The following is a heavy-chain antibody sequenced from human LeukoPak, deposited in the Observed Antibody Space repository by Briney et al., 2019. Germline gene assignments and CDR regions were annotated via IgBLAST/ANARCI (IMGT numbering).Heavy chain of an antibody. J-gene: IGHJ2*01. Sequence: SETLSLTCAVYGGSFSGYYWSWIRQPPGKGLEWIGEINHSGSTNYNSSLKSRVTISVDTSKNQFSLKLSSVTAADTAVYYCARGRGGVKTWIQLWSYWYFDLWGRGTLVTVSS. V-gene: IGHV4-34*01. D-gene: IGHD5-18*01. CDR1: GGSFSGYY. CDR3: ARGRGGVKTWIQLWSYWYFDL. CDR2: INHSGST.